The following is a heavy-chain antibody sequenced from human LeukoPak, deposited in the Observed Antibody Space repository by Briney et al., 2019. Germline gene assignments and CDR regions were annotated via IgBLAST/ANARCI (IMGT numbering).Heavy chain of an antibody. V-gene: IGHV1-18*04. CDR1: GDTFSSYY. J-gene: IGHJ4*02. CDR2: ISAYSGST. Sequence: GASVKVSCKASGDTFSSYYMHWLRQAPGQGLEWLGWISAYSGSTNYAQKLQDRVTMTTDTSTNTAYMELRSLRSDDTAVYFCARGGSNWNYRYYFDYWGQGTLVTVSS. CDR3: ARGGSNWNYRYYFDY. D-gene: IGHD1-7*01.